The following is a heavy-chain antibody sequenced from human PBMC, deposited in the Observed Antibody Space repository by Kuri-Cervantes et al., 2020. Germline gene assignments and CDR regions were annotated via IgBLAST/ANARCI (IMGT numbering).Heavy chain of an antibody. V-gene: IGHV1-8*01. CDR1: GYTFTSYD. CDR3: ARVGCSGGSCKINWFDP. D-gene: IGHD2-15*01. CDR2: MNPNSGNT. Sequence: ASVKVSCKASGYTFTSYDINWVRQATGQGLEWMGWMNPNSGNTGYAQKFQGRVTMTRNTSISTAYMELSSLRSEDTAVYYCARVGCSGGSCKINWFDPWGQGTLVTVSS. J-gene: IGHJ5*02.